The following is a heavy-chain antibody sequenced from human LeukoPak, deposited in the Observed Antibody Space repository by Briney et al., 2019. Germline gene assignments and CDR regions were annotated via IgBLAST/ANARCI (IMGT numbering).Heavy chain of an antibody. Sequence: GASVKVSCKVSGYTLTELSMHWVRQAPGKGLEWMGGFDPEDGETIYAQKFQGRVTMTKDTSTDTAYMELSSLRSEDTAVYYCATEEGSHLSGYFDYWGQGTLVTVSS. D-gene: IGHD2-15*01. V-gene: IGHV1-24*01. CDR2: FDPEDGET. CDR3: ATEEGSHLSGYFDY. J-gene: IGHJ4*02. CDR1: GYTLTELS.